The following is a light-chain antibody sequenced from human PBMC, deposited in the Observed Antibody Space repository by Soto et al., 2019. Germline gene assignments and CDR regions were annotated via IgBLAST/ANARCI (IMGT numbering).Light chain of an antibody. CDR1: QDINKN. Sequence: DIQMTQSPSSLSASVGDRVTITCQASQDINKNLIWYQQKPGKAPKLLIYDASDLETGVPSRFSGSGSGTGFTFTISSLQPDDFATYYCQQYERLPLTFGQGTRLEIK. J-gene: IGKJ5*01. V-gene: IGKV1-33*01. CDR3: QQYERLPLT. CDR2: DAS.